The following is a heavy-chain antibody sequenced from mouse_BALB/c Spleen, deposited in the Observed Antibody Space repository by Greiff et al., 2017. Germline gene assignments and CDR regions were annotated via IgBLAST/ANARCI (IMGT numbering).Heavy chain of an antibody. V-gene: IGHV1S135*01. Sequence: VQLKESGPELVKPGASVKVSCKASGYAFTSYNMYWVKQSHGKSLEWIGYIDPYNGGTSYNQKFKGKATLTVDKSSSTAYMHLNSLTSEDSAVYYCAREEMTIDAMDYWGQGTSVTVSS. D-gene: IGHD2-13*01. CDR1: GYAFTSYN. CDR2: IDPYNGGT. J-gene: IGHJ4*01. CDR3: AREEMTIDAMDY.